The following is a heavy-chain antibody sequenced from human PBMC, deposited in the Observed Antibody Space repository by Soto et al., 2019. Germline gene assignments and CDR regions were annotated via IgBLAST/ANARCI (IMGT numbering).Heavy chain of an antibody. Sequence: QVQLVQSGAEVKKPGASVKVSCKASGYTFTSYGISWVRQAPGQGLEWMGWISAYNGNTNYAQKLQGRVTMTTDTXTXXAYMELRSLRSDDTAVYYCARIVARADSSGYLFDYWGQGTLVTVSS. V-gene: IGHV1-18*01. CDR1: GYTFTSYG. CDR3: ARIVARADSSGYLFDY. J-gene: IGHJ4*02. CDR2: ISAYNGNT. D-gene: IGHD3-22*01.